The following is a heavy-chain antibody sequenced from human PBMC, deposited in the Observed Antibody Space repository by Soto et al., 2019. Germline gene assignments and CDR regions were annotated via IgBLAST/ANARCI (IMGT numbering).Heavy chain of an antibody. D-gene: IGHD1-1*01. Sequence: GGSLRLSCAASGFTFSSCAMSWARQAPGKGLEWVSSISNSGGSTYHADPVKGRFTISRDDSEKTLYLQMNSLRVEDAAIYFCAQGKIPTTGLNYWGQGTLVTVSS. CDR1: GFTFSSCA. CDR2: ISNSGGST. CDR3: AQGKIPTTGLNY. J-gene: IGHJ4*02. V-gene: IGHV3-23*01.